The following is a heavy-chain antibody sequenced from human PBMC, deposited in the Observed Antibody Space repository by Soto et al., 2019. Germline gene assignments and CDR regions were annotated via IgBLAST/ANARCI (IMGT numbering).Heavy chain of an antibody. CDR3: ARLQAAAGDNDRTFDY. J-gene: IGHJ4*02. Sequence: EVQLVQSGAEVKKPGESLRISCKGSGYSFTSYWISWVRQMPGKGLEWMGRIDPSDSYTNYSPSFQGHVTISADKSIXXAYRQWSSLKASDTAMYYCARLQAAAGDNDRTFDYWGQGTLVTVSS. D-gene: IGHD6-13*01. V-gene: IGHV5-10-1*01. CDR1: GYSFTSYW. CDR2: IDPSDSYT.